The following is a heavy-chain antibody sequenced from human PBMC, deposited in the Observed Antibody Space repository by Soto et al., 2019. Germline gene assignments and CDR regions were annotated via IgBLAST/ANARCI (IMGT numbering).Heavy chain of an antibody. CDR2: IFHSGIT. Sequence: QVQLQESGPGLVKPSETLSLSCTISGGSFSNDYWTWIRQSPGKGLEWIGYIFHSGITDYNPSAKSPVTISIDTSRNLFSLNLTSVTAADTAVYYCARDRYFYDSRGYYRTLDSWGQGTLVTVSS. D-gene: IGHD3-22*01. J-gene: IGHJ5*01. CDR3: ARDRYFYDSRGYYRTLDS. V-gene: IGHV4-59*01. CDR1: GGSFSNDY.